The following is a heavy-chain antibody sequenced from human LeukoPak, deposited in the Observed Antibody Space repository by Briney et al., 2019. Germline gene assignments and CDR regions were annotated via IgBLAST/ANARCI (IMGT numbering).Heavy chain of an antibody. D-gene: IGHD4-11*01. J-gene: IGHJ4*02. CDR1: GGSISSTGYY. V-gene: IGHV4-61*02. Sequence: PSETLSLTCTVSGGSISSTGYYWTWVRRPDGKGLEWIGRIYPRGSTLYNPSHKSRVTLSVDTSKNQFSLRLTSVTAADTAVYYCARATDYPWYFDYWGQGTLVTVSS. CDR3: ARATDYPWYFDY. CDR2: IYPRGST.